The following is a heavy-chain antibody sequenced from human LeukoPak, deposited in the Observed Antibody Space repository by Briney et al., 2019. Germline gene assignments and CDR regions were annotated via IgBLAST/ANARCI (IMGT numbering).Heavy chain of an antibody. Sequence: SETLSLTCAVYGGSFSGYYWSWIRQPPGKGLEWIGEINHSGSTNYSPSLKSRVTISVDTSKNQFSLKLSSVTAADTAVYYCARGRYRGVFDYWGQGTLVTVSS. V-gene: IGHV4-34*01. CDR3: ARGRYRGVFDY. J-gene: IGHJ4*02. CDR2: INHSGST. CDR1: GGSFSGYY. D-gene: IGHD1-26*01.